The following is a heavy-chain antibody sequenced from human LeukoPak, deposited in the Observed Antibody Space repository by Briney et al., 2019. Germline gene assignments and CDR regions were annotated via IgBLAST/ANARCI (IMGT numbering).Heavy chain of an antibody. CDR3: TRGSFGVFDY. Sequence: GGSLRLSRAASGFTFSDYSMNWVRQAPGKGLEWVSSMNSDGSHIYHADSVEGRFTIPRDNARNSLYLQMNGLRDEDTAVYYCTRGSFGVFDYWGQGILVTVSS. CDR2: MNSDGSHI. V-gene: IGHV3-48*02. J-gene: IGHJ4*02. D-gene: IGHD3-10*01. CDR1: GFTFSDYS.